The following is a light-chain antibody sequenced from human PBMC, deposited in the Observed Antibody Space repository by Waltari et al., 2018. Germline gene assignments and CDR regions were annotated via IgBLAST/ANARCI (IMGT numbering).Light chain of an antibody. CDR2: TAS. V-gene: IGKV3-15*01. CDR1: QSVGIN. CDR3: HQYNNWPPGGT. J-gene: IGKJ1*01. Sequence: EIVMTQSPAALSVSPGERATLSCRASQSVGINLAWYLQKPGQAPRLLISTASTRATGIPARFSGSGSGTEFTLTINSLQSEDSAIYYCHQYNNWPPGGTFGQGTKVELK.